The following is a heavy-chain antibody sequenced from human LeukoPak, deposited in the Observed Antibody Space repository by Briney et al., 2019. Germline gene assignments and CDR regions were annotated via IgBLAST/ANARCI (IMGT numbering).Heavy chain of an antibody. Sequence: SETLSLTCTVSGGSISSSSYYWGWIRQPPGKGLEWIGTIYYSGSTYYNPSLRSRVTISVDTSKNQFSLKLRSVTAADTAVYYCARVSSSSWYLDYWGQGTLVTVSS. CDR2: IYYSGST. V-gene: IGHV4-39*07. J-gene: IGHJ4*02. D-gene: IGHD6-13*01. CDR3: ARVSSSSWYLDY. CDR1: GGSISSSSYY.